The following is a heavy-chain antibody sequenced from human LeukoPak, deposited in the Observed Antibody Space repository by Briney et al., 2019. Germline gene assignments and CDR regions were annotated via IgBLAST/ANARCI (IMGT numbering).Heavy chain of an antibody. CDR1: GFTFSNYD. Sequence: GGSLRLSCAASGFTFSNYDMNWVRQAPGKGLEWVSSISSSSSYIYYADSVKGRFTISRDNAKNSLYLQMNSLRAEDTAVYYCARDLGVYSFDYWGQGTLVTVSS. J-gene: IGHJ4*02. CDR3: ARDLGVYSFDY. V-gene: IGHV3-21*01. D-gene: IGHD2-8*01. CDR2: ISSSSSYI.